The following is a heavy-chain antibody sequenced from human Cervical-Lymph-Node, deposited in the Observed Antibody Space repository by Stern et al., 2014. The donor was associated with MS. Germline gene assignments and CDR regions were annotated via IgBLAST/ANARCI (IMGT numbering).Heavy chain of an antibody. CDR1: GYTFSAYY. Sequence: QVQLVESGADMRKPGASVKVSCQTSGYTFSAYYIHWVRQAPGKGLEWLGRIKPKTGGTDSAQKFQGRVTMTRDNHMDKVSMELRRRPADDTAVYYCARGWVGSDSLDNWGQGTQVIVSS. J-gene: IGHJ4*02. D-gene: IGHD3-10*01. V-gene: IGHV1-2*06. CDR2: IKPKTGGT. CDR3: ARGWVGSDSLDN.